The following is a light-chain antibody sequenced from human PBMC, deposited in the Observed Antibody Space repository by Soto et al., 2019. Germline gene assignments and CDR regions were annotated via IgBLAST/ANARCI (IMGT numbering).Light chain of an antibody. V-gene: IGKV3-20*01. Sequence: EIVLTQSPGTLSLSPGDRATLSCRASQSVSSNYLAWYQQKPGQAPRLLIYGASSRATGIPDRFSGSGSGTDFTLTISRLEPEDFAVYYCQQYGTSPPWTFGQGTKVEIK. CDR3: QQYGTSPPWT. J-gene: IGKJ1*01. CDR1: QSVSSNY. CDR2: GAS.